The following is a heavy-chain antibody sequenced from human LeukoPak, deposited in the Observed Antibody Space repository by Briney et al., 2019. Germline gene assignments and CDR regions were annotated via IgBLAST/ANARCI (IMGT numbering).Heavy chain of an antibody. CDR2: INHSGST. Sequence: SETLSLTCAVYGGSFSGYYWSWIRQPPGKGLEWIGEINHSGSTNYNPSLKSRVTISVDTSKNQFSLKLSSATAADTAVYYCARGGPTYYDFWSGYAQHYYYYMDVWGKGTTVTVSS. CDR3: ARGGPTYYDFWSGYAQHYYYYMDV. CDR1: GGSFSGYY. J-gene: IGHJ6*03. V-gene: IGHV4-34*01. D-gene: IGHD3-3*01.